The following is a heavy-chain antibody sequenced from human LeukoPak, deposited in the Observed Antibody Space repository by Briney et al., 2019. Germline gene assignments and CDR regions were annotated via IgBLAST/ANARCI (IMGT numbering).Heavy chain of an antibody. J-gene: IGHJ5*02. CDR2: ISAYNGNT. CDR3: ARVGLLWFRES. D-gene: IGHD3-10*01. V-gene: IGHV1-18*01. CDR1: GYTFTSYG. Sequence: GASVKVSCKASGYTFTSYGISWVRQAPGQGLEWMGWISAYNGNTNCAQKLQGRVTMTTDTSTSTAYMELSSLRSEDTAVYYCARVGLLWFRESWGQGTLVTVSS.